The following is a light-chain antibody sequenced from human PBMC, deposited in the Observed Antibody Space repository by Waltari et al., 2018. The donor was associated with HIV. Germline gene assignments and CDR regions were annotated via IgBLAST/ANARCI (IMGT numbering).Light chain of an antibody. J-gene: IGLJ2*01. CDR2: EVS. V-gene: IGLV2-14*03. CDR1: SSDVGGYQY. Sequence: QSALSQPASVSGSFGQSITISCTGTSSDVGGYQYVSWYQQQPGKAPKLLISEVSNRPSGVSSRFSGSKSGNTASLTIFWLQAEDEADYYCSSYTNRDTVVFGGGTKLTVV. CDR3: SSYTNRDTVV.